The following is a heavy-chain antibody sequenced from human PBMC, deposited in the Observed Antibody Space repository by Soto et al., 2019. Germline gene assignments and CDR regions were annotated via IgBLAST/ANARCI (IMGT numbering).Heavy chain of an antibody. CDR1: GGSISSYY. Sequence: SETLSLTCTVSGGSISSYYWSWLRQPPGKGLEWIGYIYYSGSTNYNPSLKSRVTISVDTSKNQFSLKLSSVTAADTAVYYCARHPGYYDILTGYTTYYFDSWGQGILVNVSS. D-gene: IGHD3-9*01. V-gene: IGHV4-59*01. CDR3: ARHPGYYDILTGYTTYYFDS. CDR2: IYYSGST. J-gene: IGHJ4*02.